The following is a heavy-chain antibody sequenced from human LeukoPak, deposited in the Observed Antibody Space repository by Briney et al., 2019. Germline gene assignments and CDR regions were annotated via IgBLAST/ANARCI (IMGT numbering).Heavy chain of an antibody. CDR1: GFTVSSNY. Sequence: GGSLRLSCAASGFTVSSNYMSWVRQAPGKGLEWVSVIYSGGSTYYADSVKGRFTISRDNSKNTLYLQMNSLRAEDTAVYYCASETTVTSLGYWGQGTLVTDSS. D-gene: IGHD4-17*01. CDR2: IYSGGST. CDR3: ASETTVTSLGY. J-gene: IGHJ4*02. V-gene: IGHV3-66*02.